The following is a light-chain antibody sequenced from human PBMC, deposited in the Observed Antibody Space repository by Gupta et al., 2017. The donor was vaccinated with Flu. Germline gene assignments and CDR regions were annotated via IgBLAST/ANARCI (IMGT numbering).Light chain of an antibody. CDR1: QSINNY. CDR2: DAS. J-gene: IGKJ3*01. Sequence: EIVLTQSPATLSLSPGERATLSCRASQSINNYLAWYQQRPGQAPRLLIYDASNRTTGIPARFSGSGSGTDFTLTISSREPEDFAVYYCQQRSNLLTFGPGTTVEI. V-gene: IGKV3-11*01. CDR3: QQRSNLLT.